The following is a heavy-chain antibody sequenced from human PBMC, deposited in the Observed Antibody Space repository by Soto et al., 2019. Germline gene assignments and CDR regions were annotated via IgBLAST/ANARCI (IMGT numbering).Heavy chain of an antibody. CDR3: ARDPIVVVVAAAYGMDV. CDR1: GFPFSSYA. Sequence: PGGSLRLSCVASGFPFSSYAMHWVRQAPGKGLEWVAVISYDGSDKYYAYSVKGRFTSSRDNSKNTLYLQMNSLRAEDTGVYYCARDPIVVVVAAAYGMDVWGQGTTVTVSS. D-gene: IGHD2-15*01. CDR2: ISYDGSDK. J-gene: IGHJ6*02. V-gene: IGHV3-30-3*01.